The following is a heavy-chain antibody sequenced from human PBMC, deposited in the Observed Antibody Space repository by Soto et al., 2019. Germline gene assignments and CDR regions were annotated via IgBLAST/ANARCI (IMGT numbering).Heavy chain of an antibody. J-gene: IGHJ4*02. CDR3: ARDRYGGYASDY. D-gene: IGHD4-17*01. Sequence: GGSLRLSCVASGFTFSSYSMNWVRQAPGKGLEWVSYISSSSSIIYYADSVKGRFTISRDYAKNSLYLQMNSLRDEDTAVYYCARDRYGGYASDYWGQGTLVTVSS. V-gene: IGHV3-48*02. CDR1: GFTFSSYS. CDR2: ISSSSSII.